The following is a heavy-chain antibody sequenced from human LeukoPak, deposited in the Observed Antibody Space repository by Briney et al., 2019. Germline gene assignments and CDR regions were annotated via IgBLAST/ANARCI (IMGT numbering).Heavy chain of an antibody. CDR2: ISGSGGST. V-gene: IGHV3-23*01. CDR3: AKVTLGGITIFGVVISSFDY. Sequence: GGSLRLSCAASGFTFSIYAMSWVRQAPGKGLEWVSAISGSGGSTYYADSVKGRFTISRDNSKNTLYLQMNSLRAEDTAVYYCAKVTLGGITIFGVVISSFDYWGQGTLVTVSS. J-gene: IGHJ4*02. CDR1: GFTFSIYA. D-gene: IGHD3-3*01.